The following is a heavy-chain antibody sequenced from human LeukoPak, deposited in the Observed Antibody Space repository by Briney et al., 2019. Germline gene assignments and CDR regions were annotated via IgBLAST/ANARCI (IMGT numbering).Heavy chain of an antibody. V-gene: IGHV5-51*01. CDR1: GYSFTNYW. CDR2: IFPGDSDT. Sequence: GESLKISCKGSGYSFTNYWIVWVRQMPGKGLEWMGIIFPGDSDTKYSPSFEGQVTISADKSTSTAYVQWISLRASDTAMYYCARVLSGDFDYWGQGTLVTVSS. J-gene: IGHJ4*02. CDR3: ARVLSGDFDY. D-gene: IGHD3-10*01.